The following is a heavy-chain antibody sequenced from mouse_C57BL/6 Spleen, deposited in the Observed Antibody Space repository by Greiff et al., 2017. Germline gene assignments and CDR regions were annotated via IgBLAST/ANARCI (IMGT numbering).Heavy chain of an antibody. CDR1: GFTFSDYG. D-gene: IGHD1-1*01. CDR2: MSSGSSTI. V-gene: IGHV5-17*01. J-gene: IGHJ2*02. CDR3: ASFITTVVASFDY. Sequence: EVKLVESGGGLVKPGGSLKLSCAASGFTFSDYGMHWVRQAPEKGLEWVAYMSSGSSTIYYADTVKGRFTSSSDNAKNTLFLQMTSLRSEYTAMYYCASFITTVVASFDYWGQGTSLTVSS.